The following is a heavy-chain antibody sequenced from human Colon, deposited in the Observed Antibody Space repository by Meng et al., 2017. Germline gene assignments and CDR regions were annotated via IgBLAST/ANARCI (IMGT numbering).Heavy chain of an antibody. J-gene: IGHJ5*02. CDR1: GASFSSGDSY. CDR3: ARVNGDFDEAWFDP. CDR2: IYYTGNT. V-gene: IGHV4-61*08. Sequence: PLQAPGAGLVSPLATLSPTCTVLGASFSSGDSYWSWIRQPPGKGLEWLGYIYYTGNTNYNPSLKNRVTISLDTSNNQFSLKLTSMTAADAAIYYCARVNGDFDEAWFDPWGQGTLVTVSS. D-gene: IGHD2-21*02.